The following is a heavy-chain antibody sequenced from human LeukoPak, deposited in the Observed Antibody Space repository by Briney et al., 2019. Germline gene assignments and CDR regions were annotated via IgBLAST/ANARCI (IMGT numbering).Heavy chain of an antibody. Sequence: GGSLRLSCAASGFTFSSYAMSWVRQAPGKGLEWVSAISGSGGSTCYADSVKGRFTISRDNSKNTLYLQMNSLRAEDTAVYYCAKDGAWYYDFWSGLGVDYWGQGTLVTVSS. V-gene: IGHV3-23*01. D-gene: IGHD3-3*01. CDR1: GFTFSSYA. J-gene: IGHJ4*02. CDR2: ISGSGGST. CDR3: AKDGAWYYDFWSGLGVDY.